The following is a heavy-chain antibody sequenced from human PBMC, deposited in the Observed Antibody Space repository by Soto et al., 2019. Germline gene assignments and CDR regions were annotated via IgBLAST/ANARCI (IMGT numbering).Heavy chain of an antibody. D-gene: IGHD1-26*01. CDR1: GFTFSTHG. CDR2: ISYDGSKK. Sequence: QVQLVESGGGEAQPGRSLRLSCAASGFTFSTHGMHWVRQAPGKGLEWVAVISYDGSKKYYADSVMGRFTISRDTSKNTLYLQMNSLRAEDTAVDYGAKYMEHRLGRGWFDPWGQGTQVTVSS. CDR3: AKYMEHRLGRGWFDP. J-gene: IGHJ5*02. V-gene: IGHV3-30*18.